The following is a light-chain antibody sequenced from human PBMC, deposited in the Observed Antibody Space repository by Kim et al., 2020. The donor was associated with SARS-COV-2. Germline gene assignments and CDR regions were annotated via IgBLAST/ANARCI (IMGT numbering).Light chain of an antibody. CDR1: SSNIGSNT. V-gene: IGLV1-44*01. J-gene: IGLJ3*02. Sequence: QSVLTQPPSASGTPGQRVTISCSGSSSNIGSNTVDWYQQLQGTTPKHLIYSNNQRPSGVPDRFSGSKSGTSASLAISALQPADEADYYCAAWDDSLNAWVFGGGTQLTVL. CDR3: AAWDDSLNAWV. CDR2: SNN.